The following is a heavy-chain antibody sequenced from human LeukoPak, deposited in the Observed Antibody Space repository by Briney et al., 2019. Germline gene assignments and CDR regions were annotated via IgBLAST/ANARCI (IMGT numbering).Heavy chain of an antibody. CDR1: GYTFTSYA. CDR3: ARAGDYGYDSSGYYYNWFDP. CDR2: INTNTGNP. D-gene: IGHD3-22*01. Sequence: ASAKVSCKASGYTFTSYAMNWVRQAPGQGLEWMGWINTNTGNPTYAQGFTGRFVFSLDTSVSTAYLQISSLKAEDTAVYYCARAGDYGYDSSGYYYNWFDPWGQGTLVTVSS. J-gene: IGHJ5*02. V-gene: IGHV7-4-1*02.